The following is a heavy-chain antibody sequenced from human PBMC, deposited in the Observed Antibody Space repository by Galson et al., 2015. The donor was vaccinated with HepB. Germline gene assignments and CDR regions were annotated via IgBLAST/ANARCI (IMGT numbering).Heavy chain of an antibody. D-gene: IGHD4-17*01. CDR1: GFTFGSHV. V-gene: IGHV3-30-3*01. CDR2: ISYDGNKS. J-gene: IGHJ6*03. CDR3: ARDGNYGSRQYGSYYYMDV. Sequence: SLRLSCAASGFTFGSHVMHWVRQAPGKGLEWVAVISYDGNKSSYGDSVKGRFTISRDNSKDTLYLQMNSLRAEDTAVYYCARDGNYGSRQYGSYYYMDVWGKGTTVTVSS.